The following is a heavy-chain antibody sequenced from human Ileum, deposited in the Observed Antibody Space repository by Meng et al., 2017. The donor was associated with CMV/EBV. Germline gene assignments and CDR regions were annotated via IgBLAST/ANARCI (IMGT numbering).Heavy chain of an antibody. D-gene: IGHD4-17*01. Sequence: QVQLVQSGAEGKKPGSSVKVSCKASGYTFTSYYMHWVRQAPGQGLEWMGVFNPSGGYTNYAQDFKGRVTMTRDTSTTTVSMDLSSLRSEDTAVYYCARARDYGPIDYWGQGTLVTVSS. CDR1: GYTFTSYY. J-gene: IGHJ4*02. CDR2: FNPSGGYT. CDR3: ARARDYGPIDY. V-gene: IGHV1-46*01.